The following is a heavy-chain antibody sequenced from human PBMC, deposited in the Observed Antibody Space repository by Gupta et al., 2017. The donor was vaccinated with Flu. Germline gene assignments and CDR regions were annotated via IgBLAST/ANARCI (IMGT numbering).Heavy chain of an antibody. D-gene: IGHD3-9*01. Sequence: QVQLVQSGAEVKKPGSSVKFSCKASGGTFSRYAISWVRQAPGQGLEWMGGIIPIFGTANYAQKFQGRVTITADESTSTAYMELSSLRSEDTAVYYCARVSRAYYDILTGYYYYYYGMDVWGQGTTVTVSS. CDR1: GGTFSRYA. CDR3: ARVSRAYYDILTGYYYYYYGMDV. CDR2: IIPIFGTA. J-gene: IGHJ6*02. V-gene: IGHV1-69*01.